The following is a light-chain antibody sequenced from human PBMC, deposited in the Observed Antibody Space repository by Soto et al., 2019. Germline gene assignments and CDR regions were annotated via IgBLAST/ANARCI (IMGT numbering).Light chain of an antibody. J-gene: IGLJ2*01. Sequence: QSALTQPPSVSAAPGQKVTISCSGSTSNIGNSYVSWYQQLPGTVPKLLIYGDDKRPSGIPDRFSGSKSGTSATLGITGLQPGDEADYYCEAWDSSLRAGVFGGGTKVTVL. CDR3: EAWDSSLRAGV. V-gene: IGLV1-51*02. CDR2: GDD. CDR1: TSNIGNSY.